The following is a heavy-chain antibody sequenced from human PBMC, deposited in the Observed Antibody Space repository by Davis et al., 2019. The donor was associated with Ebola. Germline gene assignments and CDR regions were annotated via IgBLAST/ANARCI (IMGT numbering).Heavy chain of an antibody. Sequence: ASVKVSCKTSGYIFTGYYMHWVRQAPGQGLEWMGWINPNTDDRGYVQKFQDRVTMTRDTSINTVYMQLSGVTSDDTAVYFCARESGYCSSTSCSKQSFDYWGQGTLVTVSS. D-gene: IGHD2-2*01. CDR2: INPNTDDR. J-gene: IGHJ4*02. V-gene: IGHV1-2*02. CDR3: ARESGYCSSTSCSKQSFDY. CDR1: GYIFTGYY.